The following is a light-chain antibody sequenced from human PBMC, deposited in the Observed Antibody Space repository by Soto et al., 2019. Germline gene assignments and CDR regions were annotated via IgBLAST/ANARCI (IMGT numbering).Light chain of an antibody. CDR1: STNIGSGFD. Sequence: QSVLTQPPSVSGAPGQRVTISCTGSSTNIGSGFDVHWYQQLPGTAPTLLIFGSSNRPSGVPDRFSGSKSGTSASLAITGLQAEDEGDYYCSAYTARSTLVFGGGTKLTVL. J-gene: IGLJ3*02. CDR2: GSS. CDR3: SAYTARSTLV. V-gene: IGLV1-40*01.